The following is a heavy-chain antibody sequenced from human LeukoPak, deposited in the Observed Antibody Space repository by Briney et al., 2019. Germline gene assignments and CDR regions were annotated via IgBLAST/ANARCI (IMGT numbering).Heavy chain of an antibody. CDR2: IRSKAYGGTT. CDR3: TRAPLGKGGSGWYPEYFQH. D-gene: IGHD6-19*01. V-gene: IGHV3-49*04. CDR1: GFTYGDYA. J-gene: IGHJ1*01. Sequence: LAGGSLRLSCRASGFTYGDYAMSWVRQAPGKGLEGVGFIRSKAYGGTTEYAASVKGRFTISRDDSKSIAYLQVNSLKTEDTAVYYCTRAPLGKGGSGWYPEYFQHWGQGTLVTVSS.